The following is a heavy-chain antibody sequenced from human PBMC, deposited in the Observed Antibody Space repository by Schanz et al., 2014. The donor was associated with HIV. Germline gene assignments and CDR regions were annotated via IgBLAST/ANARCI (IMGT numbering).Heavy chain of an antibody. CDR1: GFTVSSNY. J-gene: IGHJ1*01. V-gene: IGHV3-53*01. Sequence: EVQLVESGGGLIQPGGSLRLSCAASGFTVSSNYMSWVRQAPGKGLEWVSFISGTGGSTYYTDSVKGRFTISRDNSKNTLYLQMNSLSPEDTAVYYCARDNRGDYYLDSWGQGTLVTVSS. CDR2: ISGTGGST. CDR3: ARDNRGDYYLDS. D-gene: IGHD4-17*01.